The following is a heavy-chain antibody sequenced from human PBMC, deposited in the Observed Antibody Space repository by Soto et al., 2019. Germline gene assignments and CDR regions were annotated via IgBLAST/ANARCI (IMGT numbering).Heavy chain of an antibody. Sequence: KPSQTLSLTCTISRGSISSNYRSWIRERPEKGLEGLGYIYYSGSTNYHPSLKSRVTISVDTSKNQFSLKLSSVAAADTAVYYCARGPGLYDSWSGYYRNWFDPWGQGTLVTVSS. CDR2: IYYSGST. J-gene: IGHJ5*02. D-gene: IGHD3-3*01. CDR1: RGSISSNY. CDR3: ARGPGLYDSWSGYYRNWFDP. V-gene: IGHV4-59*01.